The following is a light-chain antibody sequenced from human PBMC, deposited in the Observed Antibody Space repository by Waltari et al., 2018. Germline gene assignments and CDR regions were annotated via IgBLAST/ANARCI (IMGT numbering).Light chain of an antibody. J-gene: IGLJ1*01. CDR2: DVT. CDR1: SSDVGTYDY. CDR3: SSYTTSSTVYV. Sequence: QSALTQPASVSGSPGQSITISCTGTSSDVGTYDYVSWYQQHPGKAPKLMIYDVTKRPSGIANRFSCSKSGNTASLTISELQAEDEADYYCSSYTTSSTVYVFGTGTKVTVL. V-gene: IGLV2-14*03.